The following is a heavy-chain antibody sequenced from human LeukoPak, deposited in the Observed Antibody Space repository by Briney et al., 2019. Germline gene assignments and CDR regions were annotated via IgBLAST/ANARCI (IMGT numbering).Heavy chain of an antibody. D-gene: IGHD3-3*01. CDR1: GFTFDEFA. CDR2: INSNGHYI. CDR3: ARVARYYDFRQYSYYYYMDV. J-gene: IGHJ6*03. V-gene: IGHV3-20*04. Sequence: RLGGSLRLSCAASGFTFDEFALTWVRHVSGKGLEWVSGINSNGHYIAYTDSVKGRFTISRDNANNSLFLQMQSLRAEDTALYFCARVARYYDFRQYSYYYYMDVWGKGTTVTVSS.